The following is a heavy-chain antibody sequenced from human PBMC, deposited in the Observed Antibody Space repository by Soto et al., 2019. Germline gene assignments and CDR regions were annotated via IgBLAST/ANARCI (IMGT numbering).Heavy chain of an antibody. CDR2: INADDGNT. D-gene: IGHD2-15*01. J-gene: IGHJ6*02. Sequence: GASVKVSCKASGYTFTSYAMHWVRQAPGKRLEWMGWINADDGNTNYAQKFQGRVTITEDTSTNTAYMELSSLRSEDTAVYYCATRSEGGYYYYGMDVWGQGTTVTVSS. CDR1: GYTFTSYA. CDR3: ATRSEGGYYYYGMDV. V-gene: IGHV1-3*01.